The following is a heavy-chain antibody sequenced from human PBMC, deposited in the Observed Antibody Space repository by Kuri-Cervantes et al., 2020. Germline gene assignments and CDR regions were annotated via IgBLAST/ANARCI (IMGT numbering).Heavy chain of an antibody. CDR2: MNPNSGNT. V-gene: IGHV1-8*02. Sequence: ASVKVSCKAPGGTFSSYAISWVRQATGQGLEWMGWMNPNSGNTGYAQKFQGRVTMTRNTSISTAYMELSSLRSEDTAVYYCARGLHRILYYAVGGDWFDPWGQGTLVTVSS. CDR3: ARGLHRILYYAVGGDWFDP. CDR1: GGTFSSYA. D-gene: IGHD2-8*01. J-gene: IGHJ5*02.